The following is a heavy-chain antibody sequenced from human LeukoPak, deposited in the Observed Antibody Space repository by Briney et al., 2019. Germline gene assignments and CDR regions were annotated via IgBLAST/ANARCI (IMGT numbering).Heavy chain of an antibody. CDR1: GGSISSGGYY. V-gene: IGHV4-31*03. Sequence: PSQTLSLTCTVSGGSISSGGYYWSWIRQHPGKGLEWIGYIYYSGSTYYNPSLKSRVTISVDTSKNQFSLKLSSVTAADTAVYYCARAVKGSSWYWWGRYFDLWGRGTLVTVSS. D-gene: IGHD6-13*01. CDR2: IYYSGST. CDR3: ARAVKGSSWYWWGRYFDL. J-gene: IGHJ2*01.